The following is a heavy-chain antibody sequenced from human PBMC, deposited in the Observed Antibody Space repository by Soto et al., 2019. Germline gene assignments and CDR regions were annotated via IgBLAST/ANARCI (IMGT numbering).Heavy chain of an antibody. J-gene: IGHJ6*02. Sequence: GASVKVSCKASGGTFRNYGIGWVRQAPGQGLEWMGGIIPVFGTTNYAQKFQGRVTITADESTSTAYIEVSSLISEDTAMCYGGRYCSGGSCHTLYYYGMDVWGQGTTVTVSS. V-gene: IGHV1-69*13. CDR2: IIPVFGTT. CDR1: GGTFRNYG. D-gene: IGHD2-15*01. CDR3: GRYCSGGSCHTLYYYGMDV.